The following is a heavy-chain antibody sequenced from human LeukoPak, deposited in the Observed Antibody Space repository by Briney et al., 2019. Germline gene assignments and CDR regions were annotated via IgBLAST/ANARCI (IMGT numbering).Heavy chain of an antibody. CDR1: GYTFTGYY. D-gene: IGHD5-24*01. CDR2: INPNSGGT. CDR3: ATNLPRRDGYNSGDFYY. J-gene: IGHJ4*02. Sequence: ASVKVSCKASGYTFTGYYMHWVRQAPGQGLEWMGWINPNSGGTNYAQKFQGRVTMTRDTSISTAYMELSRLRSDDTAVYYCATNLPRRDGYNSGDFYYWGQGTLVTVSS. V-gene: IGHV1-2*02.